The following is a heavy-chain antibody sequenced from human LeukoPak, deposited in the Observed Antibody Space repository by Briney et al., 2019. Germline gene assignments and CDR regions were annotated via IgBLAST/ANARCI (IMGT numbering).Heavy chain of an antibody. CDR3: AKWGDYDVLTGYYDPDY. V-gene: IGHV3-23*01. J-gene: IGHJ4*02. Sequence: GGSLRLSCAASGFTFSNYAMSWVRQAPGKGLEWVSAITGSGGGTYYADSVKGRFTISRDNSKNTLYPQMNSLRAEDTAVYYCAKWGDYDVLTGYYDPDYWGQGTPVTVSS. CDR2: ITGSGGGT. CDR1: GFTFSNYA. D-gene: IGHD3-9*01.